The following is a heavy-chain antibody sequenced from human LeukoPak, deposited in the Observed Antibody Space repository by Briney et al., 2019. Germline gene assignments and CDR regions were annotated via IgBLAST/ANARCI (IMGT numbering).Heavy chain of an antibody. D-gene: IGHD1-26*01. CDR2: TYYRSKWYN. Sequence: SQTLSLTCALSGDSVSSNSAAWNWIRQSPSRGLEWLGRTYYRSKWYNDYAVSVKSRITINPDTSKNQFSLQLNSVTPEDTAVYYCARAFVIVGATDWFDPWGQGTLVTVSS. CDR1: GDSVSSNSAA. CDR3: ARAFVIVGATDWFDP. V-gene: IGHV6-1*01. J-gene: IGHJ5*02.